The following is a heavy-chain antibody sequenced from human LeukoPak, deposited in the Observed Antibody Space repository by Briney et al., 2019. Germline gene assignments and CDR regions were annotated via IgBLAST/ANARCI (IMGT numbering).Heavy chain of an antibody. CDR2: IIPIFGTA. CDR3: ARANLPYCSGGSCKFMYYFDY. J-gene: IGHJ4*02. Sequence: GASVKVSCKASGGTFSSYAISWVRQAPGQGLEWMGGIIPIFGTANYAQKFQGRVTITADESTSTAYMELSSLRSEDTAAYYCARANLPYCSGGSCKFMYYFDYWGQGTLVTVSS. D-gene: IGHD2-15*01. V-gene: IGHV1-69*13. CDR1: GGTFSSYA.